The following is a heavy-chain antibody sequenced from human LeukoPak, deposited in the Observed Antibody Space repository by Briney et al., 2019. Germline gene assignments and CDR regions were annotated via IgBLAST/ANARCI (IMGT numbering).Heavy chain of an antibody. CDR2: IWYDGSNK. J-gene: IGHJ6*03. CDR3: AKDLYSSSHYYYYYTDV. CDR1: GFTFSSYG. Sequence: GGSLRLSCAASGFTFSSYGMHWVRQAPGKGLEWVAVIWYDGSNKYYADSVKGRFTISRDNSKNTLYLQMNSLRAEDTAVYYCAKDLYSSSHYYYYYTDVWGNGTTITVSS. D-gene: IGHD6-6*01. V-gene: IGHV3-33*06.